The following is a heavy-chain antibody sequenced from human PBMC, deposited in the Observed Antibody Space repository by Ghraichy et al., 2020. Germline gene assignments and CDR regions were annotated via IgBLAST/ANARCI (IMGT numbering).Heavy chain of an antibody. V-gene: IGHV1-24*01. J-gene: IGHJ3*02. D-gene: IGHD3-10*01. CDR2: FDPEDGET. CDR1: GYTLTELS. CDR3: ATPNSMVRGVDAFDI. Sequence: ASVKVSCKVSGYTLTELSMHWVRQAPGKGLEWMGGFDPEDGETIYAQKFQGRVTMTEDTSTDTAYMELSSLRSEDTAVYYCATPNSMVRGVDAFDIWGQGTMVTVSS.